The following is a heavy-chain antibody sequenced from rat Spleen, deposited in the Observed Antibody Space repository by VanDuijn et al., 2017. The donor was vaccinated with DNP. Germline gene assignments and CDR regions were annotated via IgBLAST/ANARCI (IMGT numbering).Heavy chain of an antibody. J-gene: IGHJ3*01. CDR1: GFSLTLYH. CDR3: SSDLHWFAY. V-gene: IGHV2-32*01. Sequence: QVQLKESGPGLVQPSQTLSLTCTVSGFSLTLYHMHWVRQPPGKGLEWMGVMWSNGDSSYNSVFKSRLTFSRDTSKSQLFLKMNGLQTEDTATYYCSSDLHWFAYWGQGTLVTVSS. CDR2: MWSNGDS.